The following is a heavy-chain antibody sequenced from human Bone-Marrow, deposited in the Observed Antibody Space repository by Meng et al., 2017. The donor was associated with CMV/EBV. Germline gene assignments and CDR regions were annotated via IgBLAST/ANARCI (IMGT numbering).Heavy chain of an antibody. CDR1: GYTFTSYD. Sequence: ASVKVSCNASGYTFTSYDINWVRQATGQGLEWMGWMNPNSGNTGDEQKSQGRVTMTRNTSISTAYMELSSLRSEDTAVYYCARGNRGRIAAAGYYNYYGMDVWGQGTTVTVSS. V-gene: IGHV1-8*01. J-gene: IGHJ6*02. CDR3: ARGNRGRIAAAGYYNYYGMDV. D-gene: IGHD6-13*01. CDR2: MNPNSGNT.